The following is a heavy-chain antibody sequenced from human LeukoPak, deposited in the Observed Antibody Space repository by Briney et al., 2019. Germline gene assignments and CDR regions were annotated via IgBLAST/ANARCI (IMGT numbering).Heavy chain of an antibody. V-gene: IGHV4-4*07. J-gene: IGHJ4*02. D-gene: IGHD3-10*01. CDR2: ICTSGST. Sequence: PSETLSLTCTVSGDSISSYYWNWIRQPAGKGLEWIGRICTSGSTNYNPSLKSRVTISVDTSKNQFSLKLSSVTAADTAVYYCARDRIYGSGSDHFDYWGQGTLVTVSS. CDR1: GDSISSYY. CDR3: ARDRIYGSGSDHFDY.